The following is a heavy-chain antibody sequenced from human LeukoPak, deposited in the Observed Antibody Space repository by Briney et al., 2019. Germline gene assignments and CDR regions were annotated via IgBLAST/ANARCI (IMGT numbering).Heavy chain of an antibody. CDR3: ARGSWGEIAGRKSFEF. D-gene: IGHD3-10*01. Sequence: ASVKVSCKASEYTFTSYDINWVRQATGQGLEWMGWMNPNSGNTGYAQKFQGRVTMTRVTSISTAYMELNNLTSEDTAVYYCARGSWGEIAGRKSFEFWGQGSWSPSPQ. CDR1: EYTFTSYD. V-gene: IGHV1-8*01. CDR2: MNPNSGNT. J-gene: IGHJ4*02.